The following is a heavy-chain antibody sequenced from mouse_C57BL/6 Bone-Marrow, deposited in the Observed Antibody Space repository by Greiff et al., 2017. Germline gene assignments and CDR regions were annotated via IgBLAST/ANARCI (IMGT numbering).Heavy chain of an antibody. J-gene: IGHJ2*01. V-gene: IGHV1-52*01. CDR3: ARRNNSDYFDY. CDR1: GYTFTSYW. Sequence: QVQLQQPGAELVRPGSSVKLSCKASGYTFTSYWMHWVKQRPIQGLEWIGNIDPSDSETHYNQKFKDKATLTVDKSSSTAYMQLSSLTSEDSAVYYCARRNNSDYFDYWGQGTTLTVSS. CDR2: IDPSDSET.